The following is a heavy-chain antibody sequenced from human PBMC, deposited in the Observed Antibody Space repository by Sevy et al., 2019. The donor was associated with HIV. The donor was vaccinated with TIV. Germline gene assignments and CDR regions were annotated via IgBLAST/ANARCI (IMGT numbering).Heavy chain of an antibody. V-gene: IGHV3-30*14. CDR1: RFTFSDYS. J-gene: IGHJ4*02. D-gene: IGHD3-16*01. CDR3: ARDRGEILHSAFDY. Sequence: GGSLRLSCAASRFTFSDYSIHWVRQAPGKGLEWVAVISYDGRNYKYNVDSVKGRFTISRDNSKNTLFLQMNSLRAEDSAIYYCARDRGEILHSAFDYWGQGTLVTVSS. CDR2: ISYDGRNYK.